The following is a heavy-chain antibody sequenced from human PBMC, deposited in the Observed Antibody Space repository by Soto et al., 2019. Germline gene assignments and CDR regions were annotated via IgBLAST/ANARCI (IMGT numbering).Heavy chain of an antibody. V-gene: IGHV4-59*11. CDR2: IYYTGST. Sequence: QVHLQESGPGLVKPSETLSLTCTVSGGSINNHYWSWIRQPPGKGLEWIGYIYYTGSTNYNPSLRIRVTMSVDTPKSRASLNLTSLTAAATAIYYWARANWDSEYWGQGTVVTVSS. CDR1: GGSINNHY. CDR3: ARANWDSEY. J-gene: IGHJ4*02. D-gene: IGHD7-27*01.